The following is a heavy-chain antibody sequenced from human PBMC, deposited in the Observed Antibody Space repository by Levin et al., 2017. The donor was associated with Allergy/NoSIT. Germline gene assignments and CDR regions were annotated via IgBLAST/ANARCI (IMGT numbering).Heavy chain of an antibody. CDR1: GGSFSGYY. CDR3: ARARGPRYCSGGSCYLAEYFQH. CDR2: INHSGST. D-gene: IGHD2-15*01. Sequence: SETLSLTCAVYGGSFSGYYWSWIRQPPGKGLEWIGEINHSGSTNYNPSLKSRVTISVDTSKNQFSLKLSSVTAADTAVYYCARARGPRYCSGGSCYLAEYFQHWGQGTLVTVSS. V-gene: IGHV4-34*01. J-gene: IGHJ1*01.